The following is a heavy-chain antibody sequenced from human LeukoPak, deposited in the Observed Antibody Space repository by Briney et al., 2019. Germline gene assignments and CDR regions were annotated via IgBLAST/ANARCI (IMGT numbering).Heavy chain of an antibody. J-gene: IGHJ4*02. CDR1: GFTFSSYA. V-gene: IGHV3-7*01. Sequence: GGSLRLSCAASGFTFSSYAMSWVRQAPGKGLEWVAHIKQDGSEKYYVDSVKGRFTISRDNAKNSLYLQMNSLRAEDTAVYYCARETITMIVVVIGGFDYWGQGTLVTVSS. CDR3: ARETITMIVVVIGGFDY. D-gene: IGHD3-22*01. CDR2: IKQDGSEK.